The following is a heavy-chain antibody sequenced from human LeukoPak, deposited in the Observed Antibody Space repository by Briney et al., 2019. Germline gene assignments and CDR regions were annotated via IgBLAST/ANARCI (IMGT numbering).Heavy chain of an antibody. Sequence: SETLSLTCTLSGGSISSYYWSWIRQPAGKGLEYIGRLNTGGSTNYNPPLKGRVTMSLDTSKNEFSLKLSSVTAADTAVYYCAREGYGRYFDLWGRGTLVTVSS. CDR3: AREGYGRYFDL. D-gene: IGHD4-17*01. J-gene: IGHJ2*01. CDR1: GGSISSYY. CDR2: LNTGGST. V-gene: IGHV4-4*07.